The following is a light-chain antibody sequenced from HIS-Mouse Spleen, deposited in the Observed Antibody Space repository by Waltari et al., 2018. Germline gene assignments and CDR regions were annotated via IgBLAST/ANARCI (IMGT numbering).Light chain of an antibody. V-gene: IGLV2-23*01. CDR3: CSYAGSSPYV. CDR1: SSDVGSYNL. Sequence: QSALTQPASVSGSPGPSITISCTGTSSDVGSYNLFSWYQQHPGKAPKLMIYEGSKRPSGVSNRFSGSKSGNTASLTISGLQAEDEADYYCCSYAGSSPYVFGTGTKVTVL. J-gene: IGLJ1*01. CDR2: EGS.